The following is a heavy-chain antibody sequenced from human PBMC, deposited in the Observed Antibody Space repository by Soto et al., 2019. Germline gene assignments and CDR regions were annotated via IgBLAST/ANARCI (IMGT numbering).Heavy chain of an antibody. CDR1: GFTFSSYS. Sequence: EVQLVESGGGLVKPGGSLRLSCAASGFTFSSYSMNWVRQAPGKGLEWVSSISSSSSYIYYADSVKGRFTISRDNAKNSLYLQMNSLRAEDTAVYYCARAGGSYRGGDDAFDIWGQGTMLTVSS. J-gene: IGHJ3*02. D-gene: IGHD1-26*01. CDR2: ISSSSSYI. CDR3: ARAGGSYRGGDDAFDI. V-gene: IGHV3-21*01.